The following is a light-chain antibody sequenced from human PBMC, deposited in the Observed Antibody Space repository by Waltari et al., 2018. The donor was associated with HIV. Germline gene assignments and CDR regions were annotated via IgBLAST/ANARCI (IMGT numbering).Light chain of an antibody. Sequence: NFMLTQPHSVSESPGKTVTISCTRSSGSIASNYVQWYQQRPGSAPTTVIYEDNQRPSGFPDRFSGSIDSSSNSASLTISGLQTEDEADYYCQSYDSSNVVFGGGTKLTVL. CDR1: SGSIASNY. CDR3: QSYDSSNVV. CDR2: EDN. J-gene: IGLJ2*01. V-gene: IGLV6-57*04.